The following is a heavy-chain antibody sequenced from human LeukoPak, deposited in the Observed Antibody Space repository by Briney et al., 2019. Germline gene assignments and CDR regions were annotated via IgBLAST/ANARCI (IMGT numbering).Heavy chain of an antibody. CDR1: GGSINNHKW. Sequence: SETLSLTCAVSGGSINNHKWWSWIRQSPQKGLEWLGEIFYTGSPNYNPSFQSRITMSVDRSNNQFSLILTSVTVADTAVYYCARDGNSYYDYWGQGTLVTVSS. V-gene: IGHV4-4*02. J-gene: IGHJ4*02. D-gene: IGHD4-11*01. CDR2: IFYTGSP. CDR3: ARDGNSYYDY.